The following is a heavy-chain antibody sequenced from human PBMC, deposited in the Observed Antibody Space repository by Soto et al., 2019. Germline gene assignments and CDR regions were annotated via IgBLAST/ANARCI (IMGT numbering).Heavy chain of an antibody. CDR3: ARSETNPSYYYYGMDV. V-gene: IGHV5-10-1*01. J-gene: IGHJ6*02. Sequence: GESLKISCKGSGYSFTSYWISWVRQMPGKGLEWMGRIDPSDSYTNYSPSFQGHVTISADKPISTAYLRWSSLKASDTAMYYCARSETNPSYYYYGMDVWGQGTTVTVSS. CDR2: IDPSDSYT. CDR1: GYSFTSYW.